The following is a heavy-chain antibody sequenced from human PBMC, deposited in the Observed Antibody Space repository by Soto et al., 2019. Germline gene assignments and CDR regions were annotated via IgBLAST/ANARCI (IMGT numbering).Heavy chain of an antibody. CDR2: FIPILGMA. CDR3: ARERFEYGDNYGMDV. V-gene: IGHV1-69*04. CDR1: EGTFSSYT. D-gene: IGHD4-17*01. Sequence: QVNLVNSGPGLKRPGSSVKVSCKASEGTFSSYTISWWQQAPDQGLEGMGRFIPILGMANYAQKFQGRVTITADKSTSTAYMELSSLRSEDTAVYYCARERFEYGDNYGMDVWGQGTTVTVSS. J-gene: IGHJ6*02.